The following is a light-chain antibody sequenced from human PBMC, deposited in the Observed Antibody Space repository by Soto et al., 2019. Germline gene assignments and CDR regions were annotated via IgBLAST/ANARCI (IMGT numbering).Light chain of an antibody. Sequence: QSVLPQPRSVSGSPGQSVTISCTGTSSDVGRYIYVSWYQQHPGKVPTLMIYDVTKRPSGVPDRFSGSKSGNTASLTISGLQVDDEADYYCCSYAGRSTPYVFGTGTKLTVL. CDR2: DVT. V-gene: IGLV2-11*01. CDR3: CSYAGRSTPYV. J-gene: IGLJ1*01. CDR1: SSDVGRYIY.